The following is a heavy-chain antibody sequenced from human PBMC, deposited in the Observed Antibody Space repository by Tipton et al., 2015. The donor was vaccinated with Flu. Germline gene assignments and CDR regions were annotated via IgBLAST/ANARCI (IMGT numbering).Heavy chain of an antibody. D-gene: IGHD1-26*01. CDR3: ARDRVVGAAAGYYYSYYGMDV. V-gene: IGHV3-23*01. J-gene: IGHJ6*02. CDR2: ISGSGGST. CDR1: GFTFSSYA. Sequence: SLRLSCGASGFTFSSYAMSWVRQVPGKGLEWVSVISGSGGSTYYADSVRGRFTISRDNSKTTLYLQMNSLGVEDTAVYYCARDRVVGAAAGYYYSYYGMDVWGQGNTVTVSS.